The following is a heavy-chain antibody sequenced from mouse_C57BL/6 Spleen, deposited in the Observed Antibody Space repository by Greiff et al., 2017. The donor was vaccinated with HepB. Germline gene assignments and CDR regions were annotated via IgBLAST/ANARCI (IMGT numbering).Heavy chain of an antibody. CDR2: ILPGSGST. CDR1: GYTFTGYW. V-gene: IGHV1-9*01. CDR3: ARCFSGGYSYYYAMDY. D-gene: IGHD2-3*01. J-gene: IGHJ4*01. Sequence: QVQLQQSGAELMKPGASVKLSCKATGYTFTGYWIEWVKQRPGHGLEWIGEILPGSGSTNYNEKFKGKATFTADTSSNTAYMELSSLTTEDSAIYYIARCFSGGYSYYYAMDYWGQGTSVTVSS.